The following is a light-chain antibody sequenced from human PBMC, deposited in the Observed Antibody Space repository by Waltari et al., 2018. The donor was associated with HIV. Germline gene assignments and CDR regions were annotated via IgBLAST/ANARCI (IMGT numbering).Light chain of an antibody. CDR3: GTWDSSLSTYV. CDR1: ISNVGNNY. J-gene: IGLJ1*01. V-gene: IGLV1-51*02. CDR2: ENK. Sequence: QSVLTQPPSVSAAPGQKVSISCSGGISNVGNNYVSWYQQLPGTAPKLLMYENKKRPSGIPARFSGSKSGTSATLDITGLQTGDEADYYCGTWDSSLSTYVFGSGTKVTAL.